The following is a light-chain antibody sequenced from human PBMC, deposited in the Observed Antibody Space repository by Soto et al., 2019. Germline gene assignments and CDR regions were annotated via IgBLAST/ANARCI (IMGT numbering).Light chain of an antibody. V-gene: IGLV2-11*01. CDR3: CSYAGSYYV. Sequence: QSALTQPRSVSGSPGQSVTISCTGTSSDVGGYNYVSWYQQHPGKAPKLMIYDVSKRPSGVPDRFSGSKSGNTASLTMSGLQDEDEADYYCCSYAGSYYVFGTGTKLTVL. CDR2: DVS. CDR1: SSDVGGYNY. J-gene: IGLJ1*01.